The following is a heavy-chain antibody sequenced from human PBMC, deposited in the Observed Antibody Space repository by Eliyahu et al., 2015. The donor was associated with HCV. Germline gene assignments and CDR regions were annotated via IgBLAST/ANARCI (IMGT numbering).Heavy chain of an antibody. Sequence: QVQLQQWGAGLLKPSETLSXTCAVXGGSFXGYYWSWIRQPPGKGLEWIGEINHSGSTNYNPSLKSRVTISVDTSKNQFSLKLSSVTAADTAVYYCARRTSGWGLAAAGTVDYWGQGTLVTVSS. CDR2: INHSGST. D-gene: IGHD6-13*01. V-gene: IGHV4-34*01. CDR3: ARRTSGWGLAAAGTVDY. CDR1: GGSFXGYY. J-gene: IGHJ4*02.